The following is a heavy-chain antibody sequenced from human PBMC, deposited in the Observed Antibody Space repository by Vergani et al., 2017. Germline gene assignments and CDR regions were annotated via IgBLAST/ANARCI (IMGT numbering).Heavy chain of an antibody. Sequence: QVQLQESGPGLVKPPGTLSLTCAVSGDSFRSNKWWTWVRQSPGKTLEWIGEISHSGSTNYNPSLKGRVTLSLDTSKNQFSLRLSSVTAADTAVYYCARDPKSYCSGGSCFSVWGAFDLWGRGTTVTVSS. J-gene: IGHJ3*01. V-gene: IGHV4-4*03. CDR2: ISHSGST. CDR3: ARDPKSYCSGGSCFSVWGAFDL. D-gene: IGHD2-15*01. CDR1: GDSFRSNKW.